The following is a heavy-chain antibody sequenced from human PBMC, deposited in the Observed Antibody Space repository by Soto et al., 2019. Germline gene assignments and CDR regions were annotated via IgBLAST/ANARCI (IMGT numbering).Heavy chain of an antibody. CDR3: ERQYYDFWSGYYGYNWFDP. D-gene: IGHD3-3*01. J-gene: IGHJ5*02. CDR1: CGSVSSVSYY. Sequence: PSETLSLTCTVSCGSVSSVSYYWSWIRQPPGKGLEWIGYIYYSGSTNYNPSLKSRVTISVDTSKNQFSLKLSSVTAADTAVYYCERQYYDFWSGYYGYNWFDPWGQGTLVTVSS. CDR2: IYYSGST. V-gene: IGHV4-61*01.